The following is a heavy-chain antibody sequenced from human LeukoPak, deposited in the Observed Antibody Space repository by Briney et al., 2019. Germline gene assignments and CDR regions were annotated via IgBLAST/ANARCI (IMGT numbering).Heavy chain of an antibody. CDR1: GFTFTSSA. J-gene: IGHJ6*03. Sequence: GASVKVSCKASGFTFTSSAMQWVRQARGQRLEWIGWIVVGSGNTNYAQKFQERVTITRDMSTSTAYMELSSLRSEDTAVYYCAADPTYYDFWSGLPLMDVWGKGNTVTVSS. V-gene: IGHV1-58*02. CDR2: IVVGSGNT. D-gene: IGHD3-3*01. CDR3: AADPTYYDFWSGLPLMDV.